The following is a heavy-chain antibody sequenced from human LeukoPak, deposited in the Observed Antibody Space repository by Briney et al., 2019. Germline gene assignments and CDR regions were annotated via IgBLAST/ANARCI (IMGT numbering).Heavy chain of an antibody. D-gene: IGHD6-13*01. V-gene: IGHV3-23*01. CDR1: GFTFSSYA. Sequence: GGSLRLSCAASGFTFSSYAMSWVRQAPGKGLEWVSAISGSGGSTYYADSVKGRFTISRDNSKNTLYLQMNSLRAEDTAVYYCAKGGSSWYGTGYYGMDVWGQGTTVTVSS. CDR2: ISGSGGST. J-gene: IGHJ6*02. CDR3: AKGGSSWYGTGYYGMDV.